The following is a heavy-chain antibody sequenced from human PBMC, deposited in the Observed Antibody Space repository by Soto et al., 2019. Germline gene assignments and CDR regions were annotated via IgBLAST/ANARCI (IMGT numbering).Heavy chain of an antibody. D-gene: IGHD6-19*01. CDR3: AKDPQPGIAVAGTPGGAFDI. J-gene: IGHJ3*02. V-gene: IGHV3-23*01. CDR2: ISGSGGST. CDR1: GFTFSSYA. Sequence: GGSLRLSCAASGFTFSSYAMSWVRQAPGKGLEWVSAISGSGGSTYYADAVKGRFTNSRDNTKNTPYLQMNSLRAEDAAVYDCAKDPQPGIAVAGTPGGAFDIWGQGTMVTVSS.